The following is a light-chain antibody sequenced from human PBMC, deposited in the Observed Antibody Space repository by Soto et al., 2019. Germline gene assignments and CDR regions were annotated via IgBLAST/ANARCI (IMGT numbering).Light chain of an antibody. CDR1: QSVSSY. CDR2: DSS. CDR3: QQRSDWPLT. Sequence: EIVLTQSPATLSLSPGERATLSCRASQSVSSYLAWYQQKPGQAPRLLIYDSSKRATDIPARFSGSGSGTDFTLTISSLEPEDFAIYYCQQRSDWPLTFSGGTKVEIK. J-gene: IGKJ4*01. V-gene: IGKV3-11*01.